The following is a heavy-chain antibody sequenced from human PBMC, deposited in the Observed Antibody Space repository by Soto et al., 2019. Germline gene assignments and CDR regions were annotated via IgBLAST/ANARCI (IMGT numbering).Heavy chain of an antibody. J-gene: IGHJ6*02. CDR2: ISYDGTNK. V-gene: IGHV3-30*03. CDR3: PRDRVVVAQHNFYGMDV. D-gene: IGHD3-22*01. CDR1: GFTFSSYA. Sequence: GGSLRLSCAASGFTFSSYAMHWVRQAPGKGLEWVTVISYDGTNKYYADSVRGRFTISRDNSKNTVYLQMNSLRAEDTAVYYCPRDRVVVAQHNFYGMDVWGQGTTVTVS.